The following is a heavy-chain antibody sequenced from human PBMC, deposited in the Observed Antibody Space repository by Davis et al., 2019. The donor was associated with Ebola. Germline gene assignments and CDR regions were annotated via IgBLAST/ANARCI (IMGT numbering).Heavy chain of an antibody. V-gene: IGHV4-34*01. Sequence: PSETLSLTCAVYGGSFSGYYWSWIRQPPGKGLEWIGEINHSGSTNYNPSLKSRVTISVDTSKNQFSLKLSSVTAADTAVYYCARHPTTVPNYYYYYMDVWGKGTTVTVSS. CDR1: GGSFSGYY. CDR2: INHSGST. J-gene: IGHJ6*03. D-gene: IGHD4-11*01. CDR3: ARHPTTVPNYYYYYMDV.